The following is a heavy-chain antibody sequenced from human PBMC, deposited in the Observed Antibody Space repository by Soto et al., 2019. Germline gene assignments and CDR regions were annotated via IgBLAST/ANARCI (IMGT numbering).Heavy chain of an antibody. CDR3: ARGRLLWCGELLNNWFDP. CDR2: INHSGST. D-gene: IGHD3-10*01. CDR1: GGSFSGYY. Sequence: PSETLSLTCAVYGGSFSGYYWSWIRQPPGKGLEWIGEINHSGSTNYNPSLKSRVTISVDTSKNQFSLKLSSVTAADTAVYYCARGRLLWCGELLNNWFDPWGQGTLVTVSS. V-gene: IGHV4-34*01. J-gene: IGHJ5*02.